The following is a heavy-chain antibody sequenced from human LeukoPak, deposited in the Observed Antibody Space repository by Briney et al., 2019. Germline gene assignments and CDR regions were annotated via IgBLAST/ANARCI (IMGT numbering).Heavy chain of an antibody. J-gene: IGHJ4*02. D-gene: IGHD2-2*01. CDR1: EFTFSTYA. CDR2: ISGSGGSI. V-gene: IGHV3-23*01. CDR3: AKSSNIVIVAAAIF. Sequence: GGSLRLSCAASEFTFSTYAMSWVRQAPGKGLEWVSGISGSGGSIYYADSVKGRFTISRDNSKNTVYLQMNSLRAEDTAVYYCAKSSNIVIVAAAIFWGQGTLVTVSS.